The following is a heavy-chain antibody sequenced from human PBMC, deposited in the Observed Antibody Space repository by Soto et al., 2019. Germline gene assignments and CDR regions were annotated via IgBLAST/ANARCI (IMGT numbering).Heavy chain of an antibody. Sequence: ASVKVSCKASGYTFTSYYMHCVRQAPGQGLEWMGIINPSGGSTSYAQKFQGRVTMTRDTSTSTVYMELSSLRSEDTAVYYCARDQEGYCISTSCYLLDSSAQGSLVIGSS. V-gene: IGHV1-46*01. D-gene: IGHD2-2*01. J-gene: IGHJ5*01. CDR1: GYTFTSYY. CDR3: ARDQEGYCISTSCYLLDS. CDR2: INPSGGST.